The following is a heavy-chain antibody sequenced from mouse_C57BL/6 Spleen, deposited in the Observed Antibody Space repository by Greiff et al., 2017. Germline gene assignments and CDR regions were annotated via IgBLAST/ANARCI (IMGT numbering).Heavy chain of an antibody. CDR2: IDPETGGT. J-gene: IGHJ3*01. V-gene: IGHV1-15*01. CDR1: GYTFTDYE. CDR3: TRSRIYYDYDTWFAY. D-gene: IGHD2-4*01. Sequence: QVHVKQSGAELVRPGASVTLSCKASGYTFTDYEMHWVKQTPVHGLGWIGAIDPETGGTAYNQKFKGKAILTADKSSSTAYMELRSLTSEDSAVYYCTRSRIYYDYDTWFAYWGQGTLVTVSA.